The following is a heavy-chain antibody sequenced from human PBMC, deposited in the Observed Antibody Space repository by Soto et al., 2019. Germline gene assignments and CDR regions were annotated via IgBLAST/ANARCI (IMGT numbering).Heavy chain of an antibody. D-gene: IGHD6-6*01. Sequence: SETLSLTCAVYGGSFSGYYWSWIRQPPGKGLEWIGEINHSGSTNYNPSLKSRVTISVDTSKNQFSLKLSSVTAADTAVYYCAGFEYSSSSENWGQGTLVTVSS. CDR1: GGSFSGYY. J-gene: IGHJ4*02. V-gene: IGHV4-34*01. CDR2: INHSGST. CDR3: AGFEYSSSSEN.